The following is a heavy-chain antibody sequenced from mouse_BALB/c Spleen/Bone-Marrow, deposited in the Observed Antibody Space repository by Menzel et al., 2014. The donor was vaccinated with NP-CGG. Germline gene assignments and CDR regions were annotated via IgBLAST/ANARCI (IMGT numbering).Heavy chain of an antibody. CDR2: IYXXXGVT. Sequence: QXQLQHPGAELVKPGASVKLSCKVSGYTFTNXYXFWVXQRPXXGLEWIXXIYXXXGVTTFNEQFMSKATLTVDISSSTAYMHLSSLTSEDSAVYYCTRSGFYGYGSYFDVWGAGTTVTVSS. V-gene: IGHV1-53*01. CDR3: TRSGFYGYGSYFDV. D-gene: IGHD1-2*01. J-gene: IGHJ1*01. CDR1: GYTFTNXY.